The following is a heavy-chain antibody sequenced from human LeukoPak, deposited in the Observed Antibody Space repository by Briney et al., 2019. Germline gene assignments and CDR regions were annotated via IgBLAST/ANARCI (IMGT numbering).Heavy chain of an antibody. J-gene: IGHJ6*04. CDR1: GFTLSGYW. CDR2: IKQDGGEK. CDR3: ARDRGFGQADV. V-gene: IGHV3-7*01. D-gene: IGHD3-10*01. Sequence: GGSPTLSCAAPGFTLSGYWMRWVRQGPGKGLEWVANIKQDGGEKYYVDSVKGRFTISRDNAKNSLYLQMNSLRAEDTAVYYCARDRGFGQADVWGKGTTVTVSS.